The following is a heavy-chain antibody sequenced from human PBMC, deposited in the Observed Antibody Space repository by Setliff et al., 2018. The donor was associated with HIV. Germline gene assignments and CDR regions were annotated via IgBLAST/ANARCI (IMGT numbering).Heavy chain of an antibody. J-gene: IGHJ6*02. D-gene: IGHD4-17*01. V-gene: IGHV4-38-2*01. Sequence: PSETLSLTCAVSGYSISSGYYWGWIRQPQGKGLEWIGNIYHHGTTYYYPSLKGRVTISLDTSNNQFSLNLNSVTAADTAVYYCARGGPTVAFGLDVWGQGTTVTVSS. CDR2: IYHHGTT. CDR1: GYSISSGYY. CDR3: ARGGPTVAFGLDV.